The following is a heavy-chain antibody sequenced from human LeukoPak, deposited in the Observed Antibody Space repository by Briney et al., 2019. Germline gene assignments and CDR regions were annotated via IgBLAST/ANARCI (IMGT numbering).Heavy chain of an antibody. D-gene: IGHD6-13*01. J-gene: IGHJ6*03. CDR1: GDSVNSDKW. CDR2: IFPTGST. CDR3: TKNGYYSMDV. V-gene: IGHV4-4*02. Sequence: PSGTLSLTCAVSGDSVNSDKWWGWVRQSPEKGLEWIGEIFPTGSTFYNPSLRSRVTISIEKSGNHFSLNLRSVTAADTAIYYCTKNGYYSMDVWGKGTTVTVSS.